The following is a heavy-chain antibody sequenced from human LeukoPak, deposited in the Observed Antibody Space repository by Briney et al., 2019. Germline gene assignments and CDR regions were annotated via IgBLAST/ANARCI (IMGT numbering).Heavy chain of an antibody. D-gene: IGHD3-16*02. CDR1: GGSFSGYY. J-gene: IGHJ3*02. Sequence: SETLSLTCAVYGGSFSGYYWSWIRQPPGKGLEWIGSIYYSGSTYYSPSLKSRVTISLDTFRNQFSLMLNSVTAADTAVYYCAKSNSYGLVDIWGQGTMVTVSS. CDR2: IYYSGST. CDR3: AKSNSYGLVDI. V-gene: IGHV4-34*01.